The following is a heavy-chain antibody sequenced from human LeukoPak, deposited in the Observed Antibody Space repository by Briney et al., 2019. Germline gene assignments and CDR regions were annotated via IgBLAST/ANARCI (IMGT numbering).Heavy chain of an antibody. D-gene: IGHD3-16*02. CDR1: GFTFSSYW. J-gene: IGHJ3*02. Sequence: GGTLRLSCAASGFTFSSYWIHWVRQAPGQGQVWVSRINSDGSSTIYADSVRGRFTISRDNAKNTLYLLMNSLRAEDTAVYYCARDYQSAFDIWGQGTVVAVSS. CDR3: ARDYQSAFDI. CDR2: INSDGSST. V-gene: IGHV3-74*01.